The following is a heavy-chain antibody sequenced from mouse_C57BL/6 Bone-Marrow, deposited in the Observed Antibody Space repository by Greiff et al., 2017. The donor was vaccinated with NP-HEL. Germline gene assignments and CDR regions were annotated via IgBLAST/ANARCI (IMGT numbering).Heavy chain of an antibody. V-gene: IGHV1-85*01. CDR2: IYPRDGST. Sequence: VKLQESGPELVKPGASVKLSCKASGYTFTSYDINWVKQRPGQGLEWIGWIYPRDGSTKYNEKFKGKATLTVDTSSSTAYMELHSLTSEDSAVYFCARETTVVPYWYFDVWGTGTTVTVSS. CDR3: ARETTVVPYWYFDV. D-gene: IGHD1-1*01. CDR1: GYTFTSYD. J-gene: IGHJ1*03.